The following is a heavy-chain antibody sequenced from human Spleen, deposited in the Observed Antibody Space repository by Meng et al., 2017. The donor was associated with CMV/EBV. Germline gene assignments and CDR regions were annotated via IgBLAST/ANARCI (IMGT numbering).Heavy chain of an antibody. D-gene: IGHD3-22*01. Sequence: SVKVSCKASGYRFTGFFMHWVRQAPGQGLEWVGGIIPILGTANYAQKFQGRVTITTDESTSTAYMELSDLRSEDTAVYYCARGDSSAYFTTTFDYWGQGTLVTVSS. CDR2: IIPILGTA. J-gene: IGHJ4*02. CDR3: ARGDSSAYFTTTFDY. V-gene: IGHV1-69*16. CDR1: GYRFTGFF.